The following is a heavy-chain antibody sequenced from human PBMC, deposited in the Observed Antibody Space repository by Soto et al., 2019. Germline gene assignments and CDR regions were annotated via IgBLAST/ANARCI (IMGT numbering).Heavy chain of an antibody. CDR1: GGSISSYY. J-gene: IGHJ4*02. V-gene: IGHV4-59*01. D-gene: IGHD3-3*01. Sequence: PSETLSLTSTVSGGSISSYYWSWIRQPPGKGLEWIGYIYYSGSTNYNPSLKSRVTISVDTSKNQFSLKLSSVTAADTAVYYCARVYVVYDFWSGYYGGLGYFEYWGQGTLVTVSS. CDR2: IYYSGST. CDR3: ARVYVVYDFWSGYYGGLGYFEY.